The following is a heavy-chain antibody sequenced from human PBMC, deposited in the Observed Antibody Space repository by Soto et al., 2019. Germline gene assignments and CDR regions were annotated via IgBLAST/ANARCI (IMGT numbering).Heavy chain of an antibody. CDR2: ISSSSSTI. Sequence: GVSLRLSCGASGFTFSSYSMNWVRQAPWKGLEWVSYISSSSSTIYYADSVKSRFNISRDNAKNSLYLQMNSLRDEYTAVYYCAREGIVGTTTKKWFDPWGQGTLVTVSS. CDR1: GFTFSSYS. CDR3: AREGIVGTTTKKWFDP. J-gene: IGHJ5*02. V-gene: IGHV3-48*02. D-gene: IGHD1-26*01.